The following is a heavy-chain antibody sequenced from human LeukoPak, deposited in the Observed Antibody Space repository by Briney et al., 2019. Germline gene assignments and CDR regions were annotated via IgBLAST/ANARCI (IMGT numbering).Heavy chain of an antibody. CDR1: GFTFSNYG. CDR2: MSYDGSHK. Sequence: GRSLRLSCAASGFTFSNYGMHWVRQAPTKGLEWVAVMSYDGSHKSYADSVKGRFTISRDNSKNTLYLQMNSLRAEDTAVYYCTGLVDYYDSSGYFIDYWGQGTLVTVSS. CDR3: TGLVDYYDSSGYFIDY. D-gene: IGHD3-22*01. J-gene: IGHJ4*02. V-gene: IGHV3-30*03.